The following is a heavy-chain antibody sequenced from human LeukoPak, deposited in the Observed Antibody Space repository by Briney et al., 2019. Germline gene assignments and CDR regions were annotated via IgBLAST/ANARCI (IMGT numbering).Heavy chain of an antibody. Sequence: GGSLRLPCAASGFTFSSYGMHWVRQAPGKGLEWVAYIRYDGSNKYYEDSMKGRFTISRDNAKNSLYLQMNSLRAEDTAVYYCARVLEGYDYVWGSYPFDYWGQGTLVTVSS. CDR1: GFTFSSYG. CDR3: ARVLEGYDYVWGSYPFDY. J-gene: IGHJ4*02. CDR2: IRYDGSNK. D-gene: IGHD3-16*01. V-gene: IGHV3-30*02.